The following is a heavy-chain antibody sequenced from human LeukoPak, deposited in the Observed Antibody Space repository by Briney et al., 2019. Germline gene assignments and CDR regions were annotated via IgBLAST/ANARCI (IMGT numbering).Heavy chain of an antibody. CDR3: AREKRLWRSGFDY. J-gene: IGHJ4*02. D-gene: IGHD4/OR15-4a*01. CDR2: INPNSGGT. Sequence: ASVKVSCKTSGYTFTGYYMHWVRQAPGQGLEWMGWINPNSGGTNYAQKFQGRVTMTRDTSISTAYMELSRLRSDDTAVYYCAREKRLWRSGFDYWGQGTLVTVSS. CDR1: GYTFTGYY. V-gene: IGHV1-2*02.